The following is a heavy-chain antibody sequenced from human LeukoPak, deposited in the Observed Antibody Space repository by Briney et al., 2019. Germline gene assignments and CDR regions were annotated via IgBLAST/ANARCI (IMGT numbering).Heavy chain of an antibody. J-gene: IGHJ4*02. V-gene: IGHV1-2*02. CDR2: INPNSGGT. Sequence: TFTGXYMHWVRQAPGQGVEWMGWINPNSGGTNSXQKFQGRVTMTRDTSISTAYMELSRLRSDDTAVYYCAXXXXXXXGXXXXDYWGQXTXVTVSS. CDR3: AXXXXXXXGXXXXDY. CDR1: TFTGXY.